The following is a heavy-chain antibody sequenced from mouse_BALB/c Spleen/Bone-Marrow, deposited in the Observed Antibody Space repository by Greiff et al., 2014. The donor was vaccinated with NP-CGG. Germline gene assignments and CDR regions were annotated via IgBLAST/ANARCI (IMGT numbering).Heavy chain of an antibody. CDR2: IDPANGNT. CDR3: ARWLLPYGLDY. V-gene: IGHV14-3*02. J-gene: IGHJ4*01. Sequence: VQLQQSGAELVEPGASAKLSCTASGFNIKDTYMHWVKQRPEQGLEWIGRIDPANGNTKYDPKFHCKATITADTSSNTAYLQLSSLTSEDTAVYYCARWLLPYGLDYWGQGTSVTVSS. D-gene: IGHD2-3*01. CDR1: GFNIKDTY.